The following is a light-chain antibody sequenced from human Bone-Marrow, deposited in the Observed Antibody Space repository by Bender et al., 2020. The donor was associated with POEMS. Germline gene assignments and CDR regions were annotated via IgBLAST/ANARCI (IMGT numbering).Light chain of an antibody. CDR3: CSYARSSTLML. CDR1: SSDVGSYNL. V-gene: IGLV2-23*01. CDR2: EGT. Sequence: QSALNQPASVSGSPGQSITISCTGTSSDVGSYNLVSWYQQHPGQVPKLIIYEGTKRPSGVTNRFSGSKSDNTASLTISGLQAEDGADYYCCSYARSSTLMLFGGGTKLTVL. J-gene: IGLJ2*01.